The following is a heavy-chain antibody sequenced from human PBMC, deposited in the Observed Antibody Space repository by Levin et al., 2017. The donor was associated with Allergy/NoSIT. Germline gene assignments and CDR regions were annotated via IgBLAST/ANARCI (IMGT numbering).Heavy chain of an antibody. J-gene: IGHJ6*02. CDR1: GFTFSSYG. V-gene: IGHV3-33*01. CDR2: IWYDGSNK. D-gene: IGHD6-13*01. CDR3: ARTEVSGPYSSSWYGEYYYGMDV. Sequence: GESLKISCAASGFTFSSYGMHWVRQAPGKGLEWVAVIWYDGSNKYYADSVKGRFTISRDNSKNTLYLQMNSLRAEDTAVYYCARTEVSGPYSSSWYGEYYYGMDVWGQGTTVTVSS.